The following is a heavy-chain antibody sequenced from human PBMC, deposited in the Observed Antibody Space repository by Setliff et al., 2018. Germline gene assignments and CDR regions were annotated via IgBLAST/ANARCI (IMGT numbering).Heavy chain of an antibody. J-gene: IGHJ4*02. V-gene: IGHV3-30-3*01. CDR2: ISFDGSNK. CDR1: GFTFSSYA. D-gene: IGHD6-6*01. Sequence: GGSLRLSCAASGFTFSSYAMHWVRQAPGKGLEWAAVISFDGSNKYYADSVKGRFTISRDNSKNTLYLQMNSLRAEDTAVYYCARDPQQLVIRYYFDYWGQGTLVTVSS. CDR3: ARDPQQLVIRYYFDY.